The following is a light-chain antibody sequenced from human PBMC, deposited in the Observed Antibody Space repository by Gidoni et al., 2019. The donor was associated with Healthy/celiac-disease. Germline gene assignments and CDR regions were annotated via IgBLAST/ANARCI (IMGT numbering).Light chain of an antibody. J-gene: IGKJ5*01. V-gene: IGKV3-11*01. Sequence: EIVLTQSPSTLSLSPGERATLSCRASQSVSSYLAWYQQKPGQAPRLLIYDASNRATGIPARFSGSGSGTDFTLTSSSLEPEDCAVYYCQQRSNWPPEITFGQGTRLEIK. CDR3: QQRSNWPPEIT. CDR1: QSVSSY. CDR2: DAS.